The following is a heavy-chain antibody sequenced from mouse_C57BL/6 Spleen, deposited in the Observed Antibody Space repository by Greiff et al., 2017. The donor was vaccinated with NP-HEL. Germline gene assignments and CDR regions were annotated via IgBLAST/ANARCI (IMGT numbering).Heavy chain of an antibody. J-gene: IGHJ1*03. V-gene: IGHV1-4*01. CDR2: INPSSGYT. CDR3: ARNYLITTVVAIRYFDV. D-gene: IGHD1-1*01. Sequence: QVQLQQSGAELARPGASVKMSCKASGYTFTSYTMHWVKQRPGQGLEWIGYINPSSGYTKYNQKFKDKATLTADKSSSTAYMQLSSLTSEDSAVYYCARNYLITTVVAIRYFDVWGTGTTVTVSS. CDR1: GYTFTSYT.